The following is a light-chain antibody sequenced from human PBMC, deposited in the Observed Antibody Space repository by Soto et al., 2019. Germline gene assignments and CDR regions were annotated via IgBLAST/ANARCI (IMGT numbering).Light chain of an antibody. V-gene: IGLV2-14*01. CDR2: DVS. CDR3: TSYTSDSTYV. J-gene: IGLJ1*01. Sequence: QSVLTQPASVSGSPGQSITISCTGTSNDVGRYNYVSWYQQHPGKAPKLMVYDVSNRPSWVSNRFSGSKSGITASLTISGLQAEDEADYYCTSYTSDSTYVLGTGTKVTVL. CDR1: SNDVGRYNY.